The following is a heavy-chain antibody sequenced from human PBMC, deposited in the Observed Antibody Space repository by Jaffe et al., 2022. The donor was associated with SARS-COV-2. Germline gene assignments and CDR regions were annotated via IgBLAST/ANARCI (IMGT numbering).Heavy chain of an antibody. CDR1: GFTFSSYS. CDR2: ISSSSSTI. Sequence: EVQLVESGGGLVQPGGSLRLSCAASGFTFSSYSMNWVRQAPGKGLEWVSYISSSSSTIYYADSVKGRFTISRDNAKNSLYLQMNSLRDEDTAVYYCARGFSGYRGPEPFGYGMDVWGQGTTVTVSS. CDR3: ARGFSGYRGPEPFGYGMDV. V-gene: IGHV3-48*02. J-gene: IGHJ6*02. D-gene: IGHD3-22*01.